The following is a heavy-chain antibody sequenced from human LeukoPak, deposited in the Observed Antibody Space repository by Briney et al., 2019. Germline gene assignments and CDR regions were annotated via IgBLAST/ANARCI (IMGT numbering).Heavy chain of an antibody. J-gene: IGHJ4*02. CDR3: AREGMVRALDY. D-gene: IGHD3-10*01. Sequence: PSETLSLTCAVYGGSFSGYYWSWIRQPPGKGLEWIGYIYHSGSTYYNPSLKSRVTISVDRSKNQFSLKLSSVTAADTAAYYCAREGMVRALDYWGQGTLVTVSS. CDR1: GGSFSGYY. CDR2: IYHSGST. V-gene: IGHV4-34*01.